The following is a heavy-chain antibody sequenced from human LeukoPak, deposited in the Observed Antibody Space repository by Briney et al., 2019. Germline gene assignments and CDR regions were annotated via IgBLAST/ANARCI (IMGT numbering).Heavy chain of an antibody. D-gene: IGHD3-10*01. CDR3: ARGRITMVRGVISPTHFDY. Sequence: GGSLRLSCAASGFTFSSYGMHWVRQAPGKGLEWVAVIWYDGSNKYYADSVKGRFTISRDNSKNTLYLQMNSLRAEDTAVYYCARGRITMVRGVISPTHFDYWGQGTLVTVSS. J-gene: IGHJ4*02. CDR1: GFTFSSYG. V-gene: IGHV3-33*01. CDR2: IWYDGSNK.